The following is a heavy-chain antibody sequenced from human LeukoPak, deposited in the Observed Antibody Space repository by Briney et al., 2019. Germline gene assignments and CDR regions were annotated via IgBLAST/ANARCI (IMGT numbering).Heavy chain of an antibody. CDR2: GSSDGSTT. J-gene: IGHJ4*02. V-gene: IGHV3-74*01. CDR1: GFTFSSYW. Sequence: GGSLRLSCAASGFTFSSYWMQWVRQAPGKGLEWVSRGSSDGSTTTYADSVKGRFTISRDNGKNTLYLQMDSLRAEDTAVYYCARDADGPGSLIDYWGQGTLVTVSS. CDR3: ARDADGPGSLIDY. D-gene: IGHD2-8*01.